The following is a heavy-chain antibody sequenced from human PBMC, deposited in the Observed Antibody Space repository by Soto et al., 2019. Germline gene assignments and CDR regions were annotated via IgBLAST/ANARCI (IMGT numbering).Heavy chain of an antibody. CDR1: GFTFSSYS. Sequence: PGGSLRLSCAASGFTFSSYSMNWVRQAPGKGLEWVSYISSSSSTIYYADSVKGRFTISRDNAKNSLYLQMNSLRAEDTAVYYCARGYYYDGLDYWGQGTLVTVSS. J-gene: IGHJ4*02. CDR2: ISSSSSTI. D-gene: IGHD3-22*01. V-gene: IGHV3-48*01. CDR3: ARGYYYDGLDY.